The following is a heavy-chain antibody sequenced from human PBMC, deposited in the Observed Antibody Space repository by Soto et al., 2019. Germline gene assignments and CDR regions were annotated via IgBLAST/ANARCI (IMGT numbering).Heavy chain of an antibody. J-gene: IGHJ4*02. CDR1: GGSIINGGYY. CDR3: ASRVAGRLDN. Sequence: QVQLQESGPGLVKPSQTLSLTCTVSGGSIINGGYYWSWIRQHPGKCLEWIGYIYYSGSTYYNPSLRVRVTISVDTSKSQFSLKLSSVTAADTAVYVCASRVAGRLDNWGQGTLITVSS. CDR2: IYYSGST. V-gene: IGHV4-31*03. D-gene: IGHD6-6*01.